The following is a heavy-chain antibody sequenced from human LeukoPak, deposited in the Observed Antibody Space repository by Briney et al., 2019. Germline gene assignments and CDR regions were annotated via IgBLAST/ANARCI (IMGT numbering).Heavy chain of an antibody. V-gene: IGHV1-2*02. D-gene: IGHD2-21*02. CDR2: INPNSGDT. Sequence: GASVKVSCKASGYTFTGYYMHWVRQAPGQGLEWMGWINPNSGDTNYAPKSQVRVTMTRDTSIGTAYMELSRLRSDDTAVYYCARVPNCGVDCYYFDYWGQGTLVTVSS. J-gene: IGHJ4*02. CDR3: ARVPNCGVDCYYFDY. CDR1: GYTFTGYY.